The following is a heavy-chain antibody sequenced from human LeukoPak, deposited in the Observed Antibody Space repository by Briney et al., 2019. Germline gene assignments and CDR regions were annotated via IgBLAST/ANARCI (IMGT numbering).Heavy chain of an antibody. CDR2: INHSGST. CDR1: GGSFSGYY. Sequence: SETLSLTCAVYGGSFSGYYWSWIRQPPGKGLEWIGEINHSGSTNYNPSLKSRVTISVDASKNQFSLKLSSVTAADTAVYYCARTHDYGGNSHWGQGTLVTVSS. D-gene: IGHD4-23*01. J-gene: IGHJ4*02. CDR3: ARTHDYGGNSH. V-gene: IGHV4-34*01.